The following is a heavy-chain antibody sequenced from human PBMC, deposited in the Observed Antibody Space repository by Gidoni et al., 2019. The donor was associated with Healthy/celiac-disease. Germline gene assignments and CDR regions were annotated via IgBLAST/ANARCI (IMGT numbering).Heavy chain of an antibody. J-gene: IGHJ5*02. Sequence: EVQLVKSGAEVKKPGESLQISCTGSGYSFTSYWIGWVRQMPGKGLGWLGSIYPGDPATRYSPSFPGQVPTPADKSLSPPYLQWGSLEASDPAIYSCARRRGGGVDPWGQGTLVTVSS. CDR3: ARRRGGGVDP. V-gene: IGHV5-51*01. CDR1: GYSFTSYW. CDR2: IYPGDPAT. D-gene: IGHD3-16*01.